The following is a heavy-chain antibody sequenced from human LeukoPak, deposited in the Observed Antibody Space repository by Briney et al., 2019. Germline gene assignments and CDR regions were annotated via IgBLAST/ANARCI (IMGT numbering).Heavy chain of an antibody. D-gene: IGHD1-26*01. CDR2: IYHSGST. CDR1: GGPISSTNW. CDR3: ARKIGSSGAFDI. V-gene: IGHV4-4*02. Sequence: SETLSLTCAVSGGPISSTNWWSWVRQPPGKGLEWIGEIYHSGSTNYTPSLRSRITISVDKSKDHFSLRLSSVTAADTAVYYCARKIGSSGAFDIWGQGTMVTVSS. J-gene: IGHJ3*02.